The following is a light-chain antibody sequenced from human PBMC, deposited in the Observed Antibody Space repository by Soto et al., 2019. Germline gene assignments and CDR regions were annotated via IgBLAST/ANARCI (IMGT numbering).Light chain of an antibody. CDR1: QAINNY. CDR3: QQSYTSPPT. Sequence: DIQVTQSPSSLSSSVVDRVTITCRASQAINNYLAWYQQKPGKVPKLLIFAASTLRSGVPSRFSGSGSGTDFTLTVNSLQPEDFATYYCQQSYTSPPTFGQGTKVDIK. V-gene: IGKV1-39*01. J-gene: IGKJ1*01. CDR2: AAS.